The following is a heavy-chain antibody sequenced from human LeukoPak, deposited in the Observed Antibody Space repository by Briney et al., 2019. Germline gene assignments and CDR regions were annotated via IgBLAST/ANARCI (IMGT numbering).Heavy chain of an antibody. V-gene: IGHV3-7*01. Sequence: GGSLRLSCTASGFTFSSYWMSWVRQAPGKGLEWVANIKQEGSEKYYVDSVKGRFTISRDNAKNSLYLRMNSLREEGRAVYYCASVFEYYDFWSGYSYYYYMDVWGKGTTVTVSS. CDR3: ASVFEYYDFWSGYSYYYYMDV. CDR1: GFTFSSYW. J-gene: IGHJ6*03. D-gene: IGHD3-3*01. CDR2: IKQEGSEK.